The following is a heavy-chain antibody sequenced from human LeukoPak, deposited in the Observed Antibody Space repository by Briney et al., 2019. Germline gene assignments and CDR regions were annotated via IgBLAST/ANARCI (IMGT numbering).Heavy chain of an antibody. D-gene: IGHD1-26*01. CDR3: ARLRGSYYDEPYFDY. J-gene: IGHJ4*02. Sequence: ASVKVSCKASGYTFTGYYMHWVRQAPGQGLEWMGWINPNSGGTNYAQKFQGRVTMTRDTSISTAYMELSRLRSDDTAVYYCARLRGSYYDEPYFDYWGQGTLVTVSS. CDR2: INPNSGGT. V-gene: IGHV1-2*02. CDR1: GYTFTGYY.